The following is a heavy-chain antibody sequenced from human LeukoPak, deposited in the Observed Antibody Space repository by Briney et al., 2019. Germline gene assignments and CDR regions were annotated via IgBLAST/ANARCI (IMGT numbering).Heavy chain of an antibody. CDR3: ATFGYSGYDRFDY. Sequence: ASVNVSFTASGYTFTVYYMHWVRQAPGQGLEWMGRINPNSGGANYAQKFQGRVTMTRDTSISTAYMELSRLRSDDTAVYYCATFGYSGYDRFDYWGQGTLVTVSS. D-gene: IGHD5-12*01. V-gene: IGHV1-2*06. J-gene: IGHJ4*02. CDR1: GYTFTVYY. CDR2: INPNSGGA.